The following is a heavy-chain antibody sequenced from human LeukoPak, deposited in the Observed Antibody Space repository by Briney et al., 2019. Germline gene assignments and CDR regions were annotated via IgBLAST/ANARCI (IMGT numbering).Heavy chain of an antibody. V-gene: IGHV3-48*01. CDR1: GFTFSTYS. CDR2: ISSSSSSI. J-gene: IGHJ5*02. D-gene: IGHD3-3*01. Sequence: GGSLRLSCAASGFTFSTYSMNWVRQAPGKGLEWVSYISSSSSSIYYADSVKGRFTISRDNAKNSLYLQMNSLRAEDTAVYYCARRAYYDFWSGETPSPNWFDPWGQGTLVTVSS. CDR3: ARRAYYDFWSGETPSPNWFDP.